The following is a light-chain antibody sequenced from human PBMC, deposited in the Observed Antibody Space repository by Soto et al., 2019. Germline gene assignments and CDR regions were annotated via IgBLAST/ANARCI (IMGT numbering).Light chain of an antibody. V-gene: IGKV3-15*01. J-gene: IGKJ5*01. CDR2: GAS. CDR3: QQYNYWPIT. Sequence: EVGMTQSPATLSVSPGERVTLSCRSSQSVADNLAWFQQKPGQGPRLLIYGASTRATGIPARFSCSGSATDFTVTVSSLRSEDSAVYYCQQYNYWPITFGKGILLEI. CDR1: QSVADN.